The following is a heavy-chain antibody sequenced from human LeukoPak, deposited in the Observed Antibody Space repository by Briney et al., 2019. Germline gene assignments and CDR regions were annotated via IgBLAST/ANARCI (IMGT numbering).Heavy chain of an antibody. CDR3: ARGCSSTSCYARPVGMDV. V-gene: IGHV1-18*01. Sequence: ASVKVSCKASGYTFTSYGISWVRQAPGRGLEWMGWISAYNGNTNYAQKLQGRVTMTTDTSTSTAYMELRSLRSDDTAVYYCARGCSSTSCYARPVGMDVWGQGTTVTVSS. CDR2: ISAYNGNT. D-gene: IGHD2-2*01. CDR1: GYTFTSYG. J-gene: IGHJ6*02.